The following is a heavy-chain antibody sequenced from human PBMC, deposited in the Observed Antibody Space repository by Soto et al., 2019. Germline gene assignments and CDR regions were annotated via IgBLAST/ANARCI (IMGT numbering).Heavy chain of an antibody. J-gene: IGHJ4*02. Sequence: QVTLKESGPVLVKPTETLTLTCTVSGFSLSKARMGVSWSREPPGKALEWLAHIFWTDEESYSTSLKSRLTISKATSKSQVVLTMTNMDPVDTATYDCARALRGELPIYHFDSWGQGTLVTVSS. V-gene: IGHV2-26*01. CDR1: GFSLSKARMG. D-gene: IGHD1-7*01. CDR2: IFWTDEE. CDR3: ARALRGELPIYHFDS.